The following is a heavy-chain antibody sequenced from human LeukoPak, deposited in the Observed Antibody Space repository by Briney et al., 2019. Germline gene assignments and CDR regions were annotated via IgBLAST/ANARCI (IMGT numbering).Heavy chain of an antibody. V-gene: IGHV1-18*01. CDR1: GYTFTSYG. CDR2: ISAYNGNT. CDR3: ARGQSIAARPSGPRASFDY. Sequence: GAPVKVSCKASGYTFTSYGISWVRQAPGQGLEWMGWISAYNGNTNYAQKLQGRVTMTTDTSTSTAYMELRSLRSDDTAVYYCARGQSIAARPSGPRASFDYWGQGTLVTVSS. D-gene: IGHD6-6*01. J-gene: IGHJ4*02.